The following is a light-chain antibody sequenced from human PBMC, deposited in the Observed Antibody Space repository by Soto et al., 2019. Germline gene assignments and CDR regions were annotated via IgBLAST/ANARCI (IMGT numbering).Light chain of an antibody. CDR1: QGISSY. Sequence: AIRMTQSPSSFSASTGDRVTITCRASQGISSYLAWYQQKPGKAPKLLIYAASTLQSGDPSRFSGSGSGTDFTLTISCLPSEDFATYYCQQYYSYPYTFGQGTKLEIK. J-gene: IGKJ2*01. CDR3: QQYYSYPYT. CDR2: AAS. V-gene: IGKV1-8*01.